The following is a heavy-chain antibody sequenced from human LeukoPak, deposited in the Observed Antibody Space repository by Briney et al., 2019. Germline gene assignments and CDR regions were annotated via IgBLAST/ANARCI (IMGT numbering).Heavy chain of an antibody. CDR1: GYIFTTYA. D-gene: IGHD3-22*01. V-gene: IGHV1-3*01. CDR3: ARDRSRITVIVVDNNWFDP. Sequence: GASVKVSCKASGYIFTTYAIHWVRQAPGQRLEWMGWVDAGNGNTKYSQKFQGRVTITRDTSASTAYMELSSLRSEDTAVYYCARDRSRITVIVVDNNWFDPWGQGTLVTVSS. CDR2: VDAGNGNT. J-gene: IGHJ5*02.